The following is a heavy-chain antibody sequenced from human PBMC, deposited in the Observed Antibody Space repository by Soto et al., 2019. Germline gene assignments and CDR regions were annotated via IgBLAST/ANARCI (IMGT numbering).Heavy chain of an antibody. J-gene: IGHJ3*02. V-gene: IGHV1-8*01. CDR3: ARCLAVTRDAFDI. CDR1: GYTFTNYD. D-gene: IGHD4-4*01. CDR2: MTPKSDDT. Sequence: QVQLVQSGAEVKKPGASVKVSCKASGYTFTNYDVNWVRQAPGQGLEWVGCMTPKSDDTGYAQKFQGRVTLTRNTSISTAYMELSSLTSEDTAVYYCARCLAVTRDAFDIWGQGTMVTVSS.